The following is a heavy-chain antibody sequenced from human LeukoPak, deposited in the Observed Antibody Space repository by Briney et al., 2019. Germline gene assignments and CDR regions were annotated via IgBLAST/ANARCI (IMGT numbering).Heavy chain of an antibody. Sequence: SETLSLTCAVYGGSFSGYYWSWIRQPPGKGLEWIGEINHSGSTDYNPSLKSRVTISVDTSKNQFSLKLSSVTAADTAVYYCAGRGDYYFDYWGQGTLVTVSS. V-gene: IGHV4-34*01. D-gene: IGHD2-21*02. CDR3: AGRGDYYFDY. CDR1: GGSFSGYY. J-gene: IGHJ4*02. CDR2: INHSGST.